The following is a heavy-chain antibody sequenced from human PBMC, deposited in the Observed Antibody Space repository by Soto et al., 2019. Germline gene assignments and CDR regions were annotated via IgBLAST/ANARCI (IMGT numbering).Heavy chain of an antibody. D-gene: IGHD3-10*01. J-gene: IGHJ6*03. Sequence: QVQLQQWGAGLLKPSETLSLTCAVYGTSFSGYYWSWIRQPPGKGLEWIGEISHSGSTNYNPSLKRRVIISLDTSKAQFSLKLSSVSAADTAVYYCARGPYGSGIRSPYYNYYMDVWGKGTTVTVSS. V-gene: IGHV4-34*01. CDR2: ISHSGST. CDR3: ARGPYGSGIRSPYYNYYMDV. CDR1: GTSFSGYY.